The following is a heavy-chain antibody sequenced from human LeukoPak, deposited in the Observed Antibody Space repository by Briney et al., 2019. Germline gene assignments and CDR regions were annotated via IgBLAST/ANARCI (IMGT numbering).Heavy chain of an antibody. CDR2: ISYDGSNK. D-gene: IGHD5-18*01. J-gene: IGHJ4*02. Sequence: HPGGSLRLSCAASGFTFSSYAMHWVRQAPGKGLEWVAVISYDGSNKYYADSVKGRFTISRDNSKNTLYLQMNSLRAEDTAVYYCARDVSKPGMVFSHSYGQLDYWGQGTLVTVSS. V-gene: IGHV3-30-3*01. CDR1: GFTFSSYA. CDR3: ARDVSKPGMVFSHSYGQLDY.